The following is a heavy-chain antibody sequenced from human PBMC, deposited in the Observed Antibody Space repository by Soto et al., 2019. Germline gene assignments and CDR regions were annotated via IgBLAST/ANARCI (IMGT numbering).Heavy chain of an antibody. V-gene: IGHV1-69*01. Sequence: QVQLVQSGAEVKKPGSSVKVFCKASGGTFSNYTISWVRQAPGQVLEWMGGIIPVFGTTDYEQKFQVRVTITADGSTSTAYMKLSSLRSADTAVYYCARSSPYIVVRKPTGNQDYYGMDVWGQGTTVTVSS. J-gene: IGHJ6*02. CDR1: GGTFSNYT. CDR2: IIPVFGTT. CDR3: ARSSPYIVVRKPTGNQDYYGMDV. D-gene: IGHD2-2*01.